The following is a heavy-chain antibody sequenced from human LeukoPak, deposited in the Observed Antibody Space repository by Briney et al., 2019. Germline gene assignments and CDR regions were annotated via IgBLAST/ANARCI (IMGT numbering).Heavy chain of an antibody. V-gene: IGHV1-69*05. J-gene: IGHJ6*03. CDR2: IIPIFGTA. CDR1: GGTFSSYA. CDR3: ARDVFGSRIRDSSSVVGHYYYMDV. Sequence: VASVKVSCKASGGTFSSYAISWVRQAPGQGLEWMGGIIPIFGTANYAQKFQDRVTITTDESTSTAYMELSSLRSEDTAVYYCARDVFGSRIRDSSSVVGHYYYMDVWGKGTTVTVSS. D-gene: IGHD6-13*01.